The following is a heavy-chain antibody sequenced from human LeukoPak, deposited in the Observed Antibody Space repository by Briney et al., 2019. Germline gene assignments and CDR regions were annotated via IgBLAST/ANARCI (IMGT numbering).Heavy chain of an antibody. CDR3: ARDDTSYYDSSGYTNWFDP. J-gene: IGHJ5*02. CDR1: GGSISSGSYH. CDR2: IYTSGST. V-gene: IGHV4-61*02. Sequence: SETLSLTCTVSGGSISSGSYHWSWIRQPAGKGLEWIGRIYTSGSTNYNPSLKSRVTISVDTSKNQFSLKLSSVTAADTAVYYCARDDTSYYDSSGYTNWFDPWGQGTLVTVSS. D-gene: IGHD3-22*01.